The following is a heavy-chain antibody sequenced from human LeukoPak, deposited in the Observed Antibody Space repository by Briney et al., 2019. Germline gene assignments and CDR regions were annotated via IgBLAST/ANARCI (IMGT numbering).Heavy chain of an antibody. V-gene: IGHV4-59*01. J-gene: IGHJ4*02. D-gene: IGHD1-26*01. CDR1: GGSISGYY. Sequence: SETLSLTCTVSGGSISGYYWSWIRRPPGKGLEWIGYIFYSGSTNYNPSLKSRVTISVDTSKNQFSLKLSSVTAADTAVYYCARGEWDLLFDYWGQGTLVTVSS. CDR2: IFYSGST. CDR3: ARGEWDLLFDY.